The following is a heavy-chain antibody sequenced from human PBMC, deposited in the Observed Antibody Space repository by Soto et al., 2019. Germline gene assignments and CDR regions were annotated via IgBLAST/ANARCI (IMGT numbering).Heavy chain of an antibody. CDR2: INAGNGNT. Sequence: QVQLVQSGAEVKKPGASVKVSCKASGYTFTSYAMHWVRQAPGQRLEWMGWINAGNGNTKYSQNFQGRVTITRDTDARSVDMEPSSLIPADTAVYYFARPIRLARDYWGQGTLVTVSS. V-gene: IGHV1-3*01. J-gene: IGHJ4*02. CDR1: GYTFTSYA. CDR3: ARPIRLARDY. D-gene: IGHD2-21*01.